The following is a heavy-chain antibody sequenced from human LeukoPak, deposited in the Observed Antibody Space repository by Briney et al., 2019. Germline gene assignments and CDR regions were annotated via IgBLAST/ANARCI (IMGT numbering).Heavy chain of an antibody. CDR1: GGSISSYY. J-gene: IGHJ3*02. D-gene: IGHD6-19*01. CDR3: AREYSSGWYGSGAFDI. V-gene: IGHV4-59*01. CDR2: IYYSGST. Sequence: SETLSLTCTVSGGSISSYYWSWIRQPPGKGLEWIGYIYYSGSTNYKPSLKSRVTISVDTSKNQFSLKLSSVTAADTAVYYCAREYSSGWYGSGAFDIWGQGTMVTVSS.